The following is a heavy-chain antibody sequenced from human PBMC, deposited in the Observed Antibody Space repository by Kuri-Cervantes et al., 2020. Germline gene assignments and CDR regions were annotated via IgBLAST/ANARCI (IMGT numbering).Heavy chain of an antibody. CDR3: AREGGYCSGTSCYFWFDP. CDR1: GFTFSSYW. J-gene: IGHJ5*02. CDR2: INSDGSST. D-gene: IGHD2-2*01. Sequence: GESLKISCAASGFTFSSYWMHWVRQAPGKGLVWVSRINSDGSSTSYADSVKGRFTISRDNAKNTLYLQMNGLRAEDTAVYYCAREGGYCSGTSCYFWFDPWGQGTLVTVSS. V-gene: IGHV3-74*01.